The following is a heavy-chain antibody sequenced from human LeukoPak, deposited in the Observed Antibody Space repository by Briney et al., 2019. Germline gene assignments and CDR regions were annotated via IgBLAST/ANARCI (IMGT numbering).Heavy chain of an antibody. J-gene: IGHJ4*02. CDR3: AAERITIFGVGTYFDY. D-gene: IGHD3-3*01. CDR1: GGSISSYY. Sequence: SETLSLTCTVSGGSISSYYWSWIRQPPGKGLEWIGYIYYSGSTNYNPSLKSPVTISVDTSKNQFSLKLSSVTAADTAVYYCAAERITIFGVGTYFDYWGQGTLVTVSS. V-gene: IGHV4-59*01. CDR2: IYYSGST.